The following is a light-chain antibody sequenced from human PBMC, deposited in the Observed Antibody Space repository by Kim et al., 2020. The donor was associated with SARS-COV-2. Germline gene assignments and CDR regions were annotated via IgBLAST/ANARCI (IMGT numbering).Light chain of an antibody. Sequence: SYELTQPPSVSVSPGQTVSITCSGDRLGDKYASWYQQKPGQSPVLVIYNDSRRPSGIPERFSGSNSGNTATLTISGTQAIDEADYYCQAWDNNNGVFGGGTQLTVL. CDR2: NDS. CDR3: QAWDNNNGV. CDR1: RLGDKY. V-gene: IGLV3-1*01. J-gene: IGLJ3*02.